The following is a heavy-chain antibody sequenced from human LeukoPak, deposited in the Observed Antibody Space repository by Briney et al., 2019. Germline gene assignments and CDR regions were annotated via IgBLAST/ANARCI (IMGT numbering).Heavy chain of an antibody. CDR1: GGSFSGYY. V-gene: IGHV4-34*01. CDR3: ARKGYCSGGSCYTVDY. CDR2: INHSGST. D-gene: IGHD2-15*01. Sequence: SETLSLTCAVYGGSFSGYYWSWIRQPPGKGLEWIGEINHSGSTNYNPSLKSRVTISVDTSKNQFSLKLSSVTAADTAVYYCARKGYCSGGSCYTVDYWGQGTLVTVSS. J-gene: IGHJ4*02.